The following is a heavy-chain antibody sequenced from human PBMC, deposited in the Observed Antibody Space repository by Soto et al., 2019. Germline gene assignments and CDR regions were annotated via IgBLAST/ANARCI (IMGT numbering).Heavy chain of an antibody. CDR1: GGSISRSSYY. Sequence: PSETLSLTCTVSGGSISRSSYYWGWIRQPPGKGLDWIGSIYYSGSTFYNPSLKGRVSISVDTSKNQFSLKLSSVTATDTAVYYCVGRDGRDGYNYVAFYYYGMDVWGQGTTVTVSS. J-gene: IGHJ6*02. CDR3: VGRDGRDGYNYVAFYYYGMDV. CDR2: IYYSGST. D-gene: IGHD5-12*01. V-gene: IGHV4-39*01.